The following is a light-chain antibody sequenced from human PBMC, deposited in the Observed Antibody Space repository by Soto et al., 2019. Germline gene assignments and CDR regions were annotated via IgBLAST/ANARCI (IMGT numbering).Light chain of an antibody. V-gene: IGLV2-14*01. CDR1: SSDVGGYKY. J-gene: IGLJ1*01. CDR2: EVS. Sequence: QSVLAQPASVSGSPGQSITISCTGTSSDVGGYKYVSWYQQHPGKAPKLMIYEVSNRPSGVSNRFSGSKSGNTASLTISGLQAEDEADYYCSSYTSSSPLFGTGTKVTVL. CDR3: SSYTSSSPL.